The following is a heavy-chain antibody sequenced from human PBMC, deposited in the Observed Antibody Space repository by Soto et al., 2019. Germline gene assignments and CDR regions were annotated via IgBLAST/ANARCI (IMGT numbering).Heavy chain of an antibody. CDR3: ARDRQYYDDGSGFDY. CDR2: IDTDVSGT. D-gene: IGHD3-22*01. CDR1: GFTFSSYC. V-gene: IGHV3-74*01. J-gene: IGHJ4*02. Sequence: GGSLRLSCAVSGFTFSSYCMHWVRQAPGKGLVWVSRIDTDVSGTTYADSVRGRFTISRDNAKNTLYLQMDSLRAEDTAVYYCARDRQYYDDGSGFDYWGQGTLVTVSS.